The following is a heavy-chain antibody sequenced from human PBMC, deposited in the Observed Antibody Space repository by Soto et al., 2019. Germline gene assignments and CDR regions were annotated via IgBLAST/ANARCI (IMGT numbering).Heavy chain of an antibody. CDR3: ARGSFSSSSSWFDP. Sequence: SETLSLTCTVSGGSISSGGYYWSWIRQHPGKGLEWIGYIYYSGRTYYNPSLHRRVSIALDTTENQFSLKLTSVTAADTSVHYGARGSFSSSSSWFDPWVRGTMVTVSS. V-gene: IGHV4-31*03. D-gene: IGHD6-6*01. CDR2: IYYSGRT. CDR1: GGSISSGGYY. J-gene: IGHJ5*02.